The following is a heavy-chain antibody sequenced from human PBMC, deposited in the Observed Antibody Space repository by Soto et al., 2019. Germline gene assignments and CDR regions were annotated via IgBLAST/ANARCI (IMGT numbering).Heavy chain of an antibody. J-gene: IGHJ3*02. CDR2: INPSGGST. D-gene: IGHD5-12*01. CDR1: GYTFTSYY. Sequence: QVQLVQSGAEVKKPGASVKVSCKASGYTFTSYYMYWVRQAPGQRLEWMGIINPSGGSTSYAQKFQGRVNKTRDSYTSTVYMELSTLRSEDTDVYYCGRVEMATIKGNAFDIWGQGTMVTVSS. CDR3: GRVEMATIKGNAFDI. V-gene: IGHV1-46*01.